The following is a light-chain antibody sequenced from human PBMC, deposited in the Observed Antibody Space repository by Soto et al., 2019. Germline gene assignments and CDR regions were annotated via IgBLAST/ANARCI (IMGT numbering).Light chain of an antibody. J-gene: IGKJ4*01. CDR1: QSLSSSF. CDR3: QQYGRSPLT. CDR2: SSS. Sequence: EIVFTQSPGTLSLSPGERAILSCSAIQSLSSSFLAWYQQKPGQAPRLLIYSSSNRATGIPDRFSGSGSGTDFTLTISRLEPADFAVYYCQQYGRSPLTFGGGTKV. V-gene: IGKV3-20*01.